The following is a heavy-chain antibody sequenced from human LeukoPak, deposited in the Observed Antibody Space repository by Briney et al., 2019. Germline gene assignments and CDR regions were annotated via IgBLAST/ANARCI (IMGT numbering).Heavy chain of an antibody. CDR2: ISAYNGNT. CDR3: ARTPGLPSPWFGEFPPYYFDY. V-gene: IGHV1-18*01. J-gene: IGHJ4*02. D-gene: IGHD3-10*01. Sequence: GASVKVSCKASGYTFTRYGISWVRQAPGQGIAWMGWISAYNGNTNHAQKLQGRVTKTRDTCISTAYMELRRLRSDDTAVYYCARTPGLPSPWFGEFPPYYFDYWGQGTLVTVSS. CDR1: GYTFTRYG.